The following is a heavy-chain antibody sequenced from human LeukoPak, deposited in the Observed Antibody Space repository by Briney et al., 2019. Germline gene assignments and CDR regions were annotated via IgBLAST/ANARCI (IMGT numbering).Heavy chain of an antibody. D-gene: IGHD3-22*01. Sequence: GSLRLSCAASGFIFSDYYMSWIRQPAGKGLEWIGRIYTSGSTNYNPSLKSRVTMSVDTSKNQFSLKLSSVTAADTAVYYCARETSNYYDSSGYYGPYLDYYYYGMDVWGQGTTVTVSS. CDR2: IYTSGST. J-gene: IGHJ6*02. CDR1: GFIFSDYY. CDR3: ARETSNYYDSSGYYGPYLDYYYYGMDV. V-gene: IGHV4-4*07.